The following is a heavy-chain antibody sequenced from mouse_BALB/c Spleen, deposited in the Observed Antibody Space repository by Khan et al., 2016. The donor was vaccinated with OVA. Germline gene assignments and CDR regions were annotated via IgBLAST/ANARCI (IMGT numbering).Heavy chain of an antibody. CDR2: LLSDGST. D-gene: IGHD2-10*01. J-gene: IGHJ4*01. CDR3: ARQPYYHYYIMDY. CDR1: GFSLTNYG. Sequence: QVQLKQSGPGLVAPSQSLSITCTISGFSLTNYGVHWVRQPPGKGLEWLVVLLSDGSTTYNSALKSRLNISKDNSKSQVFLKMNSLQTDDTAMYYCARQPYYHYYIMDYWGQGTSVTVSS. V-gene: IGHV2-6-1*01.